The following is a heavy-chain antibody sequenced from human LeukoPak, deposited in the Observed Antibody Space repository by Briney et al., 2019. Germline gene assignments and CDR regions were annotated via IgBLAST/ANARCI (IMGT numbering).Heavy chain of an antibody. CDR3: ARDLWGDGMDV. CDR1: GGSISSGDYY. Sequence: PSQTLSLTCTVSGGSISSGDYYWSWIRQPPGKGLEWIGYIYYSGSTYYNPSLKSRFTISVDTSKNQFSLKLSSVTAADTAVYYCARDLWGDGMDVWGQGTTVTVSS. CDR2: IYYSGST. V-gene: IGHV4-30-4*01. J-gene: IGHJ6*02. D-gene: IGHD3-16*01.